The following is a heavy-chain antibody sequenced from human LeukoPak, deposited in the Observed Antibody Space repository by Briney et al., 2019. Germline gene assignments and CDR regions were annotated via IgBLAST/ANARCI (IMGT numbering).Heavy chain of an antibody. J-gene: IGHJ4*02. CDR2: IYYSGST. D-gene: IGHD3-22*01. Sequence: PSETLSLTCTVSGGSISSSSYYWGWIRQPPGKGLEWIGSIYYSGSTYYNPSLKSRVTISVDTSKNQFSLKLSSVTAADTAVYFCSRGLDSRKLGYWGRGTLVTVSS. CDR3: SRGLDSRKLGY. CDR1: GGSISSSSYY. V-gene: IGHV4-39*07.